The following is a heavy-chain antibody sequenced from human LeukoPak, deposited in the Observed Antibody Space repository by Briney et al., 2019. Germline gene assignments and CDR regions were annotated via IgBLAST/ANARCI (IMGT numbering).Heavy chain of an antibody. CDR3: ANYDRGSYSFDY. CDR1: GFTFSSYW. J-gene: IGHJ4*02. D-gene: IGHD1-26*01. CDR2: IKQDGSGK. Sequence: PGGSQRLSCAASGFTFSSYWTTWVRQAPGKGLEWVATIKQDGSGKYYVDSVKGRFTISRDNAKNSLYLQMNSLRAEDTAVYYCANYDRGSYSFDYWGQGTLVTVSS. V-gene: IGHV3-7*01.